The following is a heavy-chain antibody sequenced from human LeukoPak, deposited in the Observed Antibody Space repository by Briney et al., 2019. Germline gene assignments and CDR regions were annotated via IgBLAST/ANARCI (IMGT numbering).Heavy chain of an antibody. J-gene: IGHJ4*02. V-gene: IGHV1-8*01. CDR2: LNPTSGNT. CDR1: GYTFTSYD. Sequence: ASVKVSCKASGYTFTSYDINWVRQATGQGLEWMGWLNPTSGNTGCAQKFQGRVTMTRNTSISTAYMELSSLRSEDTAVYYCARGSPGGYCSGGSCPFFDSRGQGTLVTVSS. CDR3: ARGSPGGYCSGGSCPFFDS. D-gene: IGHD2-15*01.